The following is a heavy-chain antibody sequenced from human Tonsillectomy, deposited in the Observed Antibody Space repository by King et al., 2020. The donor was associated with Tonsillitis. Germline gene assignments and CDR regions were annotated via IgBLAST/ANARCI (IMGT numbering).Heavy chain of an antibody. D-gene: IGHD2-15*01. CDR2: IYPGDSDT. Sequence: VQLVESGAEVKKPGESLKISCKGSGYSFTNYWIGWVRQMPGKGLEWMWIIYPGDSDTRYSPSFQGQVTISADKSISTAHLQWSSLKASDTAMYYCARRSAVVGVTGFVFDVWGQGTMVTVSS. V-gene: IGHV5-51*03. CDR1: GYSFTNYW. CDR3: ARRSAVVGVTGFVFDV. J-gene: IGHJ3*01.